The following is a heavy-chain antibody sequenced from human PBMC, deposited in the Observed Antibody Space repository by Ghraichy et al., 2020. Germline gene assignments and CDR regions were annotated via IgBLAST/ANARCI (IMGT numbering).Heavy chain of an antibody. D-gene: IGHD4-17*01. V-gene: IGHV3-21*01. J-gene: IGHJ4*02. CDR3: ARDRYGDYVFDY. CDR1: GFTFTSYS. CDR2: ISGNGAYI. Sequence: GESLNISCAASGFTFTSYSMNWVRQAPGKGLEWVSCISGNGAYIYYADSVKGRFTISRDNAENSLDLQMNSLRGDDTAVYYCARDRYGDYVFDYWGQGTLVTVSA.